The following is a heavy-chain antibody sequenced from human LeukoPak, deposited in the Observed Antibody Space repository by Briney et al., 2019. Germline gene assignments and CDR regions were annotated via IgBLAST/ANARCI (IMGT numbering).Heavy chain of an antibody. CDR1: GYTLTELS. CDR2: FDPEDGET. V-gene: IGHV1-24*01. Sequence: GASVKVSCKVSGYTLTELSMHWVRQAPGKGLEWMGGFDPEDGETIYAQKFQGRVTVTEDTSTDTAYMELSSLRSEDTAVYCATESPVITTFDYWGQGTLVAVSS. CDR3: ATESPVITTFDY. J-gene: IGHJ4*02. D-gene: IGHD3-22*01.